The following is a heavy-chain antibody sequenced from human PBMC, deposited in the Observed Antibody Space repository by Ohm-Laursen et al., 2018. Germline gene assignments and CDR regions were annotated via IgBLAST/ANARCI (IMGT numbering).Heavy chain of an antibody. CDR1: GGSVSSGNYY. Sequence: GTLSLTCTVSGGSVSSGNYYWSWIRQPPGKGLEWIAYIYYSGRTDYNPSLKSRVTISVDTSKNQFSLKLSSVTAADTAIYYCARANYFDTSGYNYWGQGTLVTVSS. CDR3: ARANYFDTSGYNY. J-gene: IGHJ4*02. V-gene: IGHV4-61*01. D-gene: IGHD3-22*01. CDR2: IYYSGRT.